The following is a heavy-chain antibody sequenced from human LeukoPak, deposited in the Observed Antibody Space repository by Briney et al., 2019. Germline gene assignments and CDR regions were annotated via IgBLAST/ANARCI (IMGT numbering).Heavy chain of an antibody. CDR2: IYPGDSDT. D-gene: IGHD2-15*01. CDR3: ARSGCSGGSCYYYNMDV. CDR1: GFSFTSYW. J-gene: IGHJ6*02. Sequence: GESLKISCKGSGFSFTSYWIAWVRRMPGKGLEWMGIIYPGDSDTKYSPSFQGQATISADKSISTAYLQWSSLKASDTAMYYCARSGCSGGSCYYYNMDVWGQGTTVTVSS. V-gene: IGHV5-51*01.